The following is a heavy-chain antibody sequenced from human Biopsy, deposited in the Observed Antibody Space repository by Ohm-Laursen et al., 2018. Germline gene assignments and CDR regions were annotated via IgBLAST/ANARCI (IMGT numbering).Heavy chain of an antibody. D-gene: IGHD1-26*01. CDR1: GGPFSSYA. CDR3: ARGEGSSWFDP. CDR2: IIGMFGTA. V-gene: IGHV1-69*13. Sequence: SVKVSCKASGGPFSSYAVTWVRQAPGQGLEWMGGIIGMFGTATYAQKFQGRITITADESTSTAYMELSSLTSDDTAVYFCARGEGSSWFDPWGHGTLVTVSS. J-gene: IGHJ5*02.